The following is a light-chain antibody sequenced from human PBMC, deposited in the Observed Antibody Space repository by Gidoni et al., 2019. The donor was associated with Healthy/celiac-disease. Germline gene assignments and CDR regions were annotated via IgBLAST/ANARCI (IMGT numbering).Light chain of an antibody. V-gene: IGKV1D-12*01. Sequence: DIQMTQSPSSVSASVGDRVTITCRASQGSSSWLAWYQQKPGKAPKLLIYAASSLQSGVLSRFSGSGSGTDFTLTISSLQPEDFATYYCQQANSFPSITFGQGTRLEIK. J-gene: IGKJ5*01. CDR3: QQANSFPSIT. CDR2: AAS. CDR1: QGSSSW.